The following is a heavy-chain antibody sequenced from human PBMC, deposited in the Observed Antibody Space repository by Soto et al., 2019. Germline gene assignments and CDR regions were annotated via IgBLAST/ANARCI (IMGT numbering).Heavy chain of an antibody. CDR2: ISGYNGDT. D-gene: IGHD2-8*01. CDR3: AKNGQPPYYYYGLDV. CDR1: GYPFTTYG. J-gene: IGHJ6*02. Sequence: ASVKVSCKASGYPFTTYGIGWVRQAPGQGLEWMGWISGYNGDTNYAQKFQGRVTMTIDTSTGTAYMEVRSLTSDDTAVYYCAKNGQPPYYYYGLDVWG. V-gene: IGHV1-18*01.